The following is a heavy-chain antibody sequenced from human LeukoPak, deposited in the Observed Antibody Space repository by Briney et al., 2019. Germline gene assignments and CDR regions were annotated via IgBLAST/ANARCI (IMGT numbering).Heavy chain of an antibody. Sequence: GSSVKVSCKASGGTFSSYAISWVRQAPGQGLEWMGGIIPIFGTANYAQKFQGRVTITTDESTSTAYMELSSLRSEDTAVYYCAREAGIVAVGPIDYWGQGTLVTVSS. CDR3: AREAGIVAVGPIDY. V-gene: IGHV1-69*05. J-gene: IGHJ4*02. D-gene: IGHD6-13*01. CDR2: IIPIFGTA. CDR1: GGTFSSYA.